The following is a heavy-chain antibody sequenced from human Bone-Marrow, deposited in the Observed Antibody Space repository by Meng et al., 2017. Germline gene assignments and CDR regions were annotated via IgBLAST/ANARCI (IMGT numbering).Heavy chain of an antibody. CDR2: ISSSGSTI. Sequence: GESLKISCAASGFTFSSYEMNWVRQAPGKGLEWVSYISSSGSTIYYADSVKGRFTISRDNAKNSLYLQMNSLRAEDTAVYYCARDLDWGYDTKPPDYWGQGTLVTVSS. V-gene: IGHV3-48*03. CDR1: GFTFSSYE. J-gene: IGHJ4*02. CDR3: ARDLDWGYDTKPPDY. D-gene: IGHD3-3*01.